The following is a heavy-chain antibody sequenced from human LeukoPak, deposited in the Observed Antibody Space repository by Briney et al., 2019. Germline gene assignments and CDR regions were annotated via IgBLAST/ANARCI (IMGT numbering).Heavy chain of an antibody. V-gene: IGHV3-23*01. CDR2: ISGSGGST. CDR1: GFTFSSYA. Sequence: PGGSLRLSCAASGFTFSSYAMSWVRQAPGKGLEWVSAISGSGGSTYYADSVKGRFTISRDNSKNTLYLQMNSLRAEDTAVYYCAKRPRSGYSSSWTYYFDYWGQGTLVTVSS. CDR3: AKRPRSGYSSSWTYYFDY. D-gene: IGHD6-13*01. J-gene: IGHJ4*02.